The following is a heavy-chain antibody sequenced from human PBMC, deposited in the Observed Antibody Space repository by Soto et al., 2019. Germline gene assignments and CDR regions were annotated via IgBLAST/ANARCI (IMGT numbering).Heavy chain of an antibody. Sequence: GGSLRLSCAASGFSFSTYAMTWVRQAPGKGLEWVSAISGSGGGTYYADSVRGRFTTSRDNSKNTLYLQMNNLRAEDTAVYYCAKVRPRDPNIPESYYYGMDVWGQGTTVTVSS. V-gene: IGHV3-23*01. CDR3: AKVRPRDPNIPESYYYGMDV. D-gene: IGHD2-21*01. CDR1: GFSFSTYA. J-gene: IGHJ6*02. CDR2: ISGSGGGT.